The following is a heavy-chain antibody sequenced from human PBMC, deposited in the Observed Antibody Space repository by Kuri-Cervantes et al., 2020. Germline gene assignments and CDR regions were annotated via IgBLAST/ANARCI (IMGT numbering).Heavy chain of an antibody. CDR3: AKDIFTRWRSGSYLGGMDY. CDR2: ISWNSGSI. D-gene: IGHD1-26*01. CDR1: GFTFDDYA. V-gene: IGHV3-9*01. J-gene: IGHJ4*02. Sequence: SLKISCAASGFTFDDYAMHWVRQVPGKGLEWVSGISWNSGSIGYADSVKGRFTISRDNAKNSLYLQMNSLRAEDTALYYCAKDIFTRWRSGSYLGGMDYWGQGTLVTVSS.